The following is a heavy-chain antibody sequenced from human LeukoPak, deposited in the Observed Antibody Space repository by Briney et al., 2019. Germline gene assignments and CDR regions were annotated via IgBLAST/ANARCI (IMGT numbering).Heavy chain of an antibody. CDR3: AKKDSSSWHLDY. V-gene: IGHV3-23*01. D-gene: IGHD6-13*01. J-gene: IGHJ4*02. CDR2: ISSTGGST. Sequence: PGGSLRLSCVASGFTFSTYGMRWVRQAPGKGLEWVSAISSTGGSTYYGDSVKGRFTVSRDNSKNTLYLQLNSLRAEDTAVYYCAKKDSSSWHLDYWGQGTLVTVSS. CDR1: GFTFSTYG.